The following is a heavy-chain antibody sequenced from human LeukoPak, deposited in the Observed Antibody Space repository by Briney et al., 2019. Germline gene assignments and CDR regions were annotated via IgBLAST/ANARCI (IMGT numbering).Heavy chain of an antibody. V-gene: IGHV3-23*01. J-gene: IGHJ4*02. D-gene: IGHD6-13*01. CDR1: GFTFSSYA. CDR2: ISGSGGST. CDR3: AKCGYKIGITAADDY. Sequence: GGSLRLSCAASGFTFSSYAMSWVRQAPEKGLEWVSAISGSGGSTYYADSVKGRFAISRDNSKNTLYLQMNSLRAEDTAVYYCAKCGYKIGITAADDYWGQGTLVTVSS.